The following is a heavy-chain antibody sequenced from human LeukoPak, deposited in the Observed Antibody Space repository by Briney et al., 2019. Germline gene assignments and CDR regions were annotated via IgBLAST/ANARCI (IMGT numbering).Heavy chain of an antibody. CDR3: ARGRSSSWYPDAFDI. CDR2: IFYSGST. CDR1: SGSISTSNYY. V-gene: IGHV4-39*07. Sequence: SETLSLTCTASSGSISTSNYYWGWVRQPPGKALEWIGNIFYSGSTYYSPSLKSRVTISLDTSKNQFSLKLSSVTAADRAVYYWARGRSSSWYPDAFDIWGQGTMVTVSS. J-gene: IGHJ3*02. D-gene: IGHD6-13*01.